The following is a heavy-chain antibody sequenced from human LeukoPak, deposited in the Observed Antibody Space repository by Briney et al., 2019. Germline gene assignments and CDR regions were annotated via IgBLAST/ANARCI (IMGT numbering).Heavy chain of an antibody. D-gene: IGHD3-10*01. Sequence: SVKVSCKASGGTFSSYAISWVRQAPGQGLEWMGGIIPIFGTANYAQKFQGRVTITADESTSTAYMELSSLRSEDTAVYYCASFYGSGSYIRYYMDVWGKGTTVTISS. V-gene: IGHV1-69*13. J-gene: IGHJ6*03. CDR2: IIPIFGTA. CDR1: GGTFSSYA. CDR3: ASFYGSGSYIRYYMDV.